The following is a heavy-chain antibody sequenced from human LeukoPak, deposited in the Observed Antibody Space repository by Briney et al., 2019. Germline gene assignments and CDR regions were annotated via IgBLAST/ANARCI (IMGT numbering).Heavy chain of an antibody. CDR2: IKQDGSEK. Sequence: PGGSLRLSCAASGSTFSNYWMTWVRQAPGKGLELVANIKQDGSEKYYVDSVKGRFTISRDNAKNSLYLQMNSLSAEDTAVYYCARNQRRLDYWGQGTLVTVSS. CDR1: GSTFSNYW. V-gene: IGHV3-7*01. CDR3: ARNQRRLDY. D-gene: IGHD1-14*01. J-gene: IGHJ4*02.